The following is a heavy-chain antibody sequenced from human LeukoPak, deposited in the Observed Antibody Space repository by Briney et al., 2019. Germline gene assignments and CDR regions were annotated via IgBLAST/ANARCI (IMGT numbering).Heavy chain of an antibody. CDR1: GFTFSSYA. V-gene: IGHV3-64*04. CDR3: TKGDYDILTALDY. D-gene: IGHD3-9*01. Sequence: GGSLRLSCSASGFTFSSYAMHWVRQAPGKGLEDVSAITDNGGNTFYADSVKGRFTISRDNSKNTLYLQMNTLRPEDTAVYYCTKGDYDILTALDYWGQGTLVTVSS. J-gene: IGHJ4*02. CDR2: ITDNGGNT.